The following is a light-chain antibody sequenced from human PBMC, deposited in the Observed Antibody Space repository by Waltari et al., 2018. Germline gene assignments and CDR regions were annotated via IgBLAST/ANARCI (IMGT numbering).Light chain of an antibody. V-gene: IGLV6-57*03. CDR2: EDY. Sequence: NFMLTQPHSVSESPGKTVTISCTRSSGSIASNYVQLFQQRPGSAPTTVLYEDYQRPSGVPVRFSGSIDSSSNSSSLTISGLKTEYEANYFWHSYDGINWMFGEGTKLTVL. J-gene: IGLJ3*02. CDR3: HSYDGINWM. CDR1: SGSIASNY.